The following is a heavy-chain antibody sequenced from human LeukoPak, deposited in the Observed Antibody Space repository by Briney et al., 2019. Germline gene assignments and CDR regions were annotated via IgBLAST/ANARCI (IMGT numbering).Heavy chain of an antibody. J-gene: IGHJ4*02. CDR3: ARLGLTPFDY. CDR2: IYHSGST. D-gene: IGHD7-27*01. V-gene: IGHV4-38-2*01. Sequence: SETLSLTCAVSGYSISSGYYWGWIRQPPGKGLEWIGSIYHSGSTYYNPSLKSRVAISVDTSKNQFSLKLSSVTAADTAVYYCARLGLTPFDYWGQGTLVTVSS. CDR1: GYSISSGYY.